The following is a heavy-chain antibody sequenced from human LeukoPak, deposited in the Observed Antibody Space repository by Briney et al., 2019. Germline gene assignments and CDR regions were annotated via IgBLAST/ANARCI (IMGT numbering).Heavy chain of an antibody. J-gene: IGHJ4*02. D-gene: IGHD2-15*01. V-gene: IGHV3-23*01. Sequence: GGSLRLSCAASGFTFSSYAMSWVRQAPGKGLEWVSAISGSGGSSYYADSVKGRFTISRDNSKNTLYLQMNSLRAEDTAVYYCARCSGGSCYYYFDYWDQGTLVTVSS. CDR2: ISGSGGSS. CDR1: GFTFSSYA. CDR3: ARCSGGSCYYYFDY.